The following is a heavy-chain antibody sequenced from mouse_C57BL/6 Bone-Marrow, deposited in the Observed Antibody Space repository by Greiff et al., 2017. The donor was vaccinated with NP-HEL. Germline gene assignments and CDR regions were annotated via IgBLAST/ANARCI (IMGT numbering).Heavy chain of an antibody. CDR3: ARTLLLRWRGYFDV. Sequence: EVKLVESEGGLVQPGSSMKLSCTASGFTFSDYYMAWVRQVPEKGLEWVANINYDGSSTYYLDSLKSRFIISRDNAKTILYLQMSSLKSEDTATYYCARTLLLRWRGYFDVWGTGTTVTVSS. CDR2: INYDGSST. J-gene: IGHJ1*03. V-gene: IGHV5-16*01. CDR1: GFTFSDYY. D-gene: IGHD1-1*01.